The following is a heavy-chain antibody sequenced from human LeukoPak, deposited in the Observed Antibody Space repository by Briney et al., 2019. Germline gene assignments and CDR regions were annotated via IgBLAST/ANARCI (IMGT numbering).Heavy chain of an antibody. D-gene: IGHD6-13*01. V-gene: IGHV4-59*01. CDR2: IYYSVST. Sequence: SQTLSLTCTVSGGAISSYYWSWIRQPPGKGLEWIGYIYYSVSTNYNPSLKSRVTISVYTSKNQFSLKLSSVTAADTAVYYCARDRSRSWYYYYGMVVWGQGTTVTVSS. J-gene: IGHJ6*01. CDR3: ARDRSRSWYYYYGMVV. CDR1: GGAISSYY.